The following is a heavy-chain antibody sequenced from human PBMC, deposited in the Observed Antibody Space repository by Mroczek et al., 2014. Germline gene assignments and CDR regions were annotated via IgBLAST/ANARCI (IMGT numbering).Heavy chain of an antibody. CDR3: AGGMSLTTLFDY. CDR2: IYYSGST. V-gene: IGHV4-59*01. Sequence: HLEESGPGLVKPSETLSLTCTVSGGSISSYYWSWIRQPPGKGLEWIGYIYYSGSTNYNPSLKSRVTISVDTSKNQFSLKLSSVTAADTAVYYCAGGMSLTTLFDYWGQGTLVTVSS. J-gene: IGHJ4*02. D-gene: IGHD4-11*01. CDR1: GGSISSYY.